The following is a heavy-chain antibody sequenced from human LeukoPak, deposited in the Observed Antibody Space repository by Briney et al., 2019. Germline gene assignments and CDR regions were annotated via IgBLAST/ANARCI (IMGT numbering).Heavy chain of an antibody. Sequence: GGSLRLSCAASGITLSSYQMNWVRQAPGKGLEWVSYSSSSGSTIYYADSVKGRFTISRDNAKKSLYLQMNSLRAEDTAVYYCARGGYMTTVTTGYFDYWGQGTQVTVSS. CDR2: SSSSGSTI. J-gene: IGHJ4*02. CDR3: ARGGYMTTVTTGYFDY. V-gene: IGHV3-48*01. D-gene: IGHD4-17*01. CDR1: GITLSSYQ.